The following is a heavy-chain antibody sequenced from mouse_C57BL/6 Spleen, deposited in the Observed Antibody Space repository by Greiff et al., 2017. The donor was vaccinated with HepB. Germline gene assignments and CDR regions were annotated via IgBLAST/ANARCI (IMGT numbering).Heavy chain of an antibody. CDR3: ARMEQLRLDYYAMDY. V-gene: IGHV1-76*01. CDR1: GYTFTDYY. D-gene: IGHD3-2*02. J-gene: IGHJ4*01. CDR2: IYPGSGNT. Sequence: QVQLQQSGAELVRPGASVKLSCKASGYTFTDYYINWVKQRPGQGLEWIARIYPGSGNTYYNEKFKGKATLTAEKSSSTAYMQLSSLTSEDSAVYFCARMEQLRLDYYAMDYWGQGTSVTASS.